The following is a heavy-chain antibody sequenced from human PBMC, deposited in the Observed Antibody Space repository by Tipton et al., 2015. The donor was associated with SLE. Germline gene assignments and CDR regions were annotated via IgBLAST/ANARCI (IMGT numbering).Heavy chain of an antibody. V-gene: IGHV4-31*03. CDR3: ARDVGGYNTGWFPYYFDY. D-gene: IGHD2-8*02. J-gene: IGHJ4*02. CDR1: GGSISSGGYY. CDR2: ISYSGST. Sequence: TLSLTCTVSGGSISSGGYYWSWIRQSPGKGLEGIGYISYSGSTNYNSSLKSRLTISVDTSKNQFSLKLSSVTAADTAVYYCARDVGGYNTGWFPYYFDYWGQGTLVTVSS.